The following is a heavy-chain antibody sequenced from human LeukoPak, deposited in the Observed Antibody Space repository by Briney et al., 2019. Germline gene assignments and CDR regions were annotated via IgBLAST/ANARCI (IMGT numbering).Heavy chain of an antibody. J-gene: IGHJ4*02. CDR1: GFTFSDYY. Sequence: GGSLRLSCAASGFTFSDYYMSWIRQAPGKGLEWVSYISSSGSTIYYADSVKGRFTISRDNAKNSLYLQMNSLRAEDTAVYYCAKDSPWSSYDYWGQGTLVTVSS. D-gene: IGHD6-13*01. CDR3: AKDSPWSSYDY. V-gene: IGHV3-11*04. CDR2: ISSSGSTI.